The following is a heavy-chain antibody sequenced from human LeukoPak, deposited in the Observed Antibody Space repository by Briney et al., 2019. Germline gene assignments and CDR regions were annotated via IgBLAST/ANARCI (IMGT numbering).Heavy chain of an antibody. CDR3: ARADSSGYYLPRYDY. Sequence: SVKVSCKASGGTFSRYGISWVRQAPGQGLEWLGGIIPLFGTANYAQKFQGRVTITTDESTSTAYMELSSLRSEDTAVYYCARADSSGYYLPRYDYWGQGTLVTVSS. V-gene: IGHV1-69*05. CDR1: GGTFSRYG. CDR2: IIPLFGTA. J-gene: IGHJ4*02. D-gene: IGHD3-22*01.